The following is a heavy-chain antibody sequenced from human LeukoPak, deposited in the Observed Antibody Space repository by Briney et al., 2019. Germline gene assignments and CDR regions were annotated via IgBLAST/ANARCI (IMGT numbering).Heavy chain of an antibody. CDR3: ARGSVQLWLRDTYYYMEV. Sequence: RPGESLRLSCAASGFTFDDYAMNWVRQVPGRGLEWVSGINWNGRITEYADSVKDRFTISRQNTKNSLYLYMNNLGGEDTALYFCARGSVQLWLRDTYYYMEVWGKGTTVTVSS. J-gene: IGHJ6*03. CDR1: GFTFDDYA. CDR2: INWNGRIT. D-gene: IGHD5-18*01. V-gene: IGHV3-20*04.